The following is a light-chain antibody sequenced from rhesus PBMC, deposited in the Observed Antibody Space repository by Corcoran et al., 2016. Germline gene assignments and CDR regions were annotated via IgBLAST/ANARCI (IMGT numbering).Light chain of an antibody. CDR1: ENVNNY. J-gene: IGKJ3*01. CDR3: QQDDDLPFA. V-gene: IGKV1-74*01. Sequence: DIQMTQSPSSLSASVGDRVTITCRARENVNNYLHWYQQKPGKAPKLLFYAASSLQSGVPSRFSDRGSGTDYTLTVSSLQPEDFATYYCQQDDDLPFAFGPGTKLDIK. CDR2: AAS.